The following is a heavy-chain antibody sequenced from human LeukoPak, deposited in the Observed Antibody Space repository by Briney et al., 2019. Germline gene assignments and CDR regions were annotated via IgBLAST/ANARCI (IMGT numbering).Heavy chain of an antibody. CDR1: GGSISSGGYS. CDR2: IYHSGST. CDR3: ARYREGYGDLNTYYFDY. J-gene: IGHJ4*02. V-gene: IGHV4-30-2*01. D-gene: IGHD4-17*01. Sequence: SETLSLTCIVSGGSISSGGYSWSWIRQPPGKGLEWIGYIYHSGSTYYNPSLKSRVTISVDRSKNQFSLKLSSVTAADTAVYYCARYREGYGDLNTYYFDYWGQGTLVTVSS.